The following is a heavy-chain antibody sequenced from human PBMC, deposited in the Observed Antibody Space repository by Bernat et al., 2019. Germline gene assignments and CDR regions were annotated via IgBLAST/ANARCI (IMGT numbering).Heavy chain of an antibody. V-gene: IGHV4-59*01. CDR1: GGSISSYY. Sequence: QVQLQESGPGLVKPSETLSLTCTVSGGSISSYYWSWIRQPPGKGLEWIGYIYYSGGTNYNPSLKSRVTISVDTSKNQFSLKLSSVTAADTAVYYCARDSWSRYDFWSGYYSEGFDYWGQGTLVTVSS. J-gene: IGHJ4*02. CDR3: ARDSWSRYDFWSGYYSEGFDY. D-gene: IGHD3-3*01. CDR2: IYYSGGT.